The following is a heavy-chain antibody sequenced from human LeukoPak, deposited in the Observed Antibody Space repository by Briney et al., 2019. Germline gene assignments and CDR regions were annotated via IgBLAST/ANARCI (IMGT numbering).Heavy chain of an antibody. CDR2: TWSDSRSE. CDR3: ARDRGNDYFDS. J-gene: IGHJ4*02. Sequence: GGSLRLSCVVSGVSLSSHGMHWVRQAPGKRLEWLTFTWSDSRSEYYADSVKGRFSVSRDNSKNTVYLQIDSLRVEDTAVYYCARDRGNDYFDSWGQGTLVTVSS. CDR1: GVSLSSHG. V-gene: IGHV3-33*01.